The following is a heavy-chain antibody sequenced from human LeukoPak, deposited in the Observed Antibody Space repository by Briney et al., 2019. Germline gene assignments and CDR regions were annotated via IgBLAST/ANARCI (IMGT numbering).Heavy chain of an antibody. CDR2: INNDGSST. Sequence: GGSLRLSCAASGFTFSSYWMHWVRQAPGKGLVWVTRINNDGSSTSYADSVKGRFTISRDNAKNRLYVQMNSLRVEDTAVYYCATGSGLWSPDYWGQGTLVTVSS. CDR3: ATGSGLWSPDY. V-gene: IGHV3-74*01. D-gene: IGHD5-18*01. CDR1: GFTFSSYW. J-gene: IGHJ4*02.